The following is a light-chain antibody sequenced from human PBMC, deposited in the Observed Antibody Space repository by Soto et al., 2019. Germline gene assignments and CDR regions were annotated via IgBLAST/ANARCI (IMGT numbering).Light chain of an antibody. V-gene: IGKV3-11*01. CDR2: DTS. J-gene: IGKJ2*02. Sequence: SVVKGSRVALSCPPGNRATLSCRASQSVSRYLAWYQQKPGQAPRLLIYDTSYRATGIPARFSGSGSGTEFTLTISSLQSEDFAVYYCQQRARWPSTFGAGTKVAIK. CDR1: QSVSRY. CDR3: QQRARWPST.